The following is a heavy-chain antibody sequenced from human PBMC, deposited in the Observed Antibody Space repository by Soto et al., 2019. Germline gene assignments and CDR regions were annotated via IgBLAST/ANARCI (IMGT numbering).Heavy chain of an antibody. CDR1: GYSFSTYD. J-gene: IGHJ5*02. D-gene: IGHD1-20*01. V-gene: IGHV1-8*02. CDR2: MNPSAGTT. CDR3: ARVRTIRIIGTTTNASHP. Sequence: GASVRVSCKASGYSFSTYDINWVRQAPGQGLEWMGWMNPSAGTTGSAQKFQGRVTMTWDTSISTAYMELSRMTSEDTAVYYCARVRTIRIIGTTTNASHPSCQGTLVTVSS.